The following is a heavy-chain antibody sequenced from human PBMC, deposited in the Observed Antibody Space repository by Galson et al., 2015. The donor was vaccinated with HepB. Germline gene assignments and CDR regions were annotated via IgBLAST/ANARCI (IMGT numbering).Heavy chain of an antibody. Sequence: QSGAEVKKPGESLRISCKGSGYSSISHWISWVRQMPGKGLEWMGRIDPSDSYTNYSPSFQGHVTFSADKSITTAYLQWSSLKASDTAMYYCARHVQNGYNYLPGDYWGHGTLVTVS. CDR3: ARHVQNGYNYLPGDY. CDR2: IDPSDSYT. CDR1: GYSSISHW. J-gene: IGHJ4*01. D-gene: IGHD5-24*01. V-gene: IGHV5-10-1*01.